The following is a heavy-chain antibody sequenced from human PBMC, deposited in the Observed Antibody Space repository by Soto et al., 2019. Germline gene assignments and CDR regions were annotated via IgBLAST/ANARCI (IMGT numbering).Heavy chain of an antibody. CDR1: GYTFTSYD. D-gene: IGHD1-1*01. J-gene: IGHJ4*02. CDR2: MNPNTGNS. CDR3: ARRAETNGWNGFGADKYYFDF. V-gene: IGHV1-8*01. Sequence: ASVNGSCKASGYTFTSYDIYWVRQSTGQGLEWMGWMNPNTGNSGYAQKFQGRVTMTSDTSISTAHMELSSLRSDDTAVYYCARRAETNGWNGFGADKYYFDFWGQGTLVTVSS.